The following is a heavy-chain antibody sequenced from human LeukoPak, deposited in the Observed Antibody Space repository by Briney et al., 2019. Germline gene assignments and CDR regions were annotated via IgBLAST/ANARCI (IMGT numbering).Heavy chain of an antibody. CDR2: ISGSGGRK. Sequence: GGSLRLSCAASGFTFSSYAMSWVRQAPGKGLEWVSAISGSGGRKYYADSVKGRFTISRDNSKNTLYLQMNSLRAEDTAVYFCAKDSPLTTPEALYYFYGMDVWGQGTTVTVSS. CDR1: GFTFSSYA. V-gene: IGHV3-23*01. D-gene: IGHD3-22*01. CDR3: AKDSPLTTPEALYYFYGMDV. J-gene: IGHJ6*02.